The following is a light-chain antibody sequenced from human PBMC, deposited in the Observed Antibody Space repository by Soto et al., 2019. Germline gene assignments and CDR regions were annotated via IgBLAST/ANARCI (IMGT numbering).Light chain of an antibody. V-gene: IGKV3-15*01. CDR1: QSVSSN. J-gene: IGKJ4*01. CDR2: GAS. Sequence: EIVMTQSPATLSVSPGERATLSCRASQSVSSNFAWYQQKPGQAPRLLIYGASTRATGIPARFSGSGSGTEFTLTISRLQSEAFAVYYCQQYNNWPSFGGGTKVEIK. CDR3: QQYNNWPS.